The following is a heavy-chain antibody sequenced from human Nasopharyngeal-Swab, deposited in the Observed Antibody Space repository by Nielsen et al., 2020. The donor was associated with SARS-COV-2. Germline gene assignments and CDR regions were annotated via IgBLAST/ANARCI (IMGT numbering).Heavy chain of an antibody. Sequence: GESLKISCAASGFTFSSYWMSWVRQAPREGLEWVANIKEDGSEKYYVDSVKGRFTISRDNAKNSLYLQMNSLRAEDTAVYYCAGGNSADHWGQGTLVTVSS. D-gene: IGHD4-23*01. V-gene: IGHV3-7*03. CDR3: AGGNSADH. CDR1: GFTFSSYW. J-gene: IGHJ4*02. CDR2: IKEDGSEK.